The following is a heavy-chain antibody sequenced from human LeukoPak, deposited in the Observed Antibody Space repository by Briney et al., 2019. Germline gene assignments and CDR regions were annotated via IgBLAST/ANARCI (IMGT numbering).Heavy chain of an antibody. J-gene: IGHJ5*02. D-gene: IGHD6-13*01. Sequence: GASVKVSCKASGYTFTGYYMHWVRQAPGQGLEWMGWINPNSGGTNYAQKFQGRVTMTRDTSISTAYMELSRLRSDDTAVYYCARDRVLAAAGTEYNWFDPWGQGTLVTVSS. CDR2: INPNSGGT. V-gene: IGHV1-2*02. CDR1: GYTFTGYY. CDR3: ARDRVLAAAGTEYNWFDP.